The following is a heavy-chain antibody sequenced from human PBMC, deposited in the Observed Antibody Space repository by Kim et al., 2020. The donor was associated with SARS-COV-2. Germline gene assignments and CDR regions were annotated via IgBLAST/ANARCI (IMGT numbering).Heavy chain of an antibody. CDR3: ARVLTSGWSYFDY. D-gene: IGHD6-19*01. CDR1: GFTFSSSS. CDR2: ISSSGSYI. J-gene: IGHJ4*02. Sequence: GGSLRLSCAASGFTFSSSSMNWFRQAPGKGLEWISSISSSGSYIYYADSMKGRFTISIDNARASLYLQMNSLRAEDTAVYYCARVLTSGWSYFDYWGQGT. V-gene: IGHV3-21*01.